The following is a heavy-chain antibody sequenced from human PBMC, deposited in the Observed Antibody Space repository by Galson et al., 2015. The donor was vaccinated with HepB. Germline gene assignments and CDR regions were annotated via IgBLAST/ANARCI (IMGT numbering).Heavy chain of an antibody. D-gene: IGHD3-3*01. Sequence: SVKVSCKASGYTFTSYYMHWVRQAPGQGLEWMGIINPSGGSTSYAQKLQGRVTMTRDTSTSTVYMELSGLRSEDTAVYYCFLFGRNYYGMDVWGQGTTVTVSS. V-gene: IGHV1-46*04. CDR2: INPSGGST. CDR1: GYTFTSYY. J-gene: IGHJ6*02. CDR3: FLFGRNYYGMDV.